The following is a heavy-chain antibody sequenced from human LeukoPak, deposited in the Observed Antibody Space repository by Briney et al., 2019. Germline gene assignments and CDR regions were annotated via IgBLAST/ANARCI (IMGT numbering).Heavy chain of an antibody. D-gene: IGHD5-24*01. Sequence: PGGSLRLSCAASGFTFSRSAMTWLRQTPGKGLDWVSSISSSGNTYYADSVKGRFTISRDNSKNMLYLQMNSLRAEDTAVYYCVKGRISEDGLDFWGQGTLVTVSS. CDR2: ISSSGNT. J-gene: IGHJ4*02. CDR3: VKGRISEDGLDF. V-gene: IGHV3-23*01. CDR1: GFTFSRSA.